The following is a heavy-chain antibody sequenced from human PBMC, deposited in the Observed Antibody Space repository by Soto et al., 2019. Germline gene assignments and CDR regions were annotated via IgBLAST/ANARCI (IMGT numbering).Heavy chain of an antibody. D-gene: IGHD2-8*01. CDR3: ARGDHGPRRFYFDT. J-gene: IGHJ4*02. Sequence: PSKTLSLTCTVSGGSISSSSYYWGWIRQPPGKGLEWIGSIYYSGSTYYNPSLKSRVTISVDTSKNQFSLKLSSVTAADTAVYYCARGDHGPRRFYFDTWGQGTLVTVSS. CDR1: GGSISSSSYY. CDR2: IYYSGST. V-gene: IGHV4-39*01.